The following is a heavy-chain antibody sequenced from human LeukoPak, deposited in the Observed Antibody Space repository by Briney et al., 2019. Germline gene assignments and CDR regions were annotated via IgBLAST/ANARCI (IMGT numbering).Heavy chain of an antibody. Sequence: GGSLRLSCAASGFTFSDYTMHWVRQAPGKGLEWVAVISYDGGQKYHADSVKGRFTISRDNSKNTVSLQMNSLRAEDTAVFYCARANSSSWHYFDYWGQGTLVSVSS. J-gene: IGHJ4*02. CDR1: GFTFSDYT. V-gene: IGHV3-30*04. CDR2: ISYDGGQK. CDR3: ARANSSSWHYFDY. D-gene: IGHD6-13*01.